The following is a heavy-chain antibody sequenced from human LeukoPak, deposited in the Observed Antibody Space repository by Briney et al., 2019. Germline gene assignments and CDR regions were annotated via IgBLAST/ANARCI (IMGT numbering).Heavy chain of an antibody. CDR3: ASRRDYYDSRGYYAFDI. CDR2: IYYSGST. V-gene: IGHV4-59*01. J-gene: IGHJ3*02. D-gene: IGHD3-22*01. CDR1: GGTTGRVY. Sequence: ASETLSLACNVSGGTTGRVYGSWIRQPPGKGLEWIGNIYYSGSTNYNPSLKSRVTISVDTSKNQFSLKLNSVTAADTAVYYCASRRDYYDSRGYYAFDIWGHGTMVTVSS.